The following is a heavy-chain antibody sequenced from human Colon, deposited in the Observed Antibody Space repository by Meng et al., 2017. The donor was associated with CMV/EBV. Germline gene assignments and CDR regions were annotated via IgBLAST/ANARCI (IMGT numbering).Heavy chain of an antibody. CDR1: GFTLSSYG. Sequence: GESLKISCAASGFTLSSYGMHWVRQAPGKGLEWVAFIRYDGTNEYYVDSVKGRFTISRDNAKNSLYLQMNSLRAEDTAVYYCASYYDPDYWGQGTLVTVSS. CDR2: IRYDGTNE. CDR3: ASYYDPDY. V-gene: IGHV3-30*02. J-gene: IGHJ4*02. D-gene: IGHD3-3*01.